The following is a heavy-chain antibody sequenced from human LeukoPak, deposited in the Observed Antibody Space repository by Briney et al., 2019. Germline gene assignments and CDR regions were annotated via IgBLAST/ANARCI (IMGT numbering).Heavy chain of an antibody. Sequence: PGGSLRLSCAASGFTFSSYWMHWVRQAPGKGLVWVSRIKSDGKTNYADSVKGRFTISRDNAKNSLYLQMNSLRAEDTAVYYCARAGIVGATDYWGQGTLVTVSS. CDR2: IKSDGKT. J-gene: IGHJ4*02. V-gene: IGHV3-74*01. CDR1: GFTFSSYW. D-gene: IGHD1-26*01. CDR3: ARAGIVGATDY.